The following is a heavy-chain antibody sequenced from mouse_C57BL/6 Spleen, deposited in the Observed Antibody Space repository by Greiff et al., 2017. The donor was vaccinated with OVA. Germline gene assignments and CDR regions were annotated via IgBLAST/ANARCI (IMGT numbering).Heavy chain of an antibody. V-gene: IGHV1-69*01. J-gene: IGHJ2*01. CDR1: GYTFTSYW. D-gene: IGHD1-1*01. CDR3: ARNYGSSYPSYYFDY. CDR2: IDPSDSYT. Sequence: QVQLQQPGAELVMPGASVKLSCKASGYTFTSYWMHWVKQRPGQGLEWIGEIDPSDSYTNYSQKFKGKSTLTVDKSSSTAYMQLSSLTSEDSAVYYCARNYGSSYPSYYFDYWGQGTTLTVSS.